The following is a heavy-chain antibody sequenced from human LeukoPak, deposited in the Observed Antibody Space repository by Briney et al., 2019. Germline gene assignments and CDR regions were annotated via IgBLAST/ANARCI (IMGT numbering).Heavy chain of an antibody. CDR1: GFTFSSYG. D-gene: IGHD3-3*01. CDR3: AKDLNDFWSGYLFDY. CDR2: IWYDGSNK. V-gene: IGHV3-33*06. J-gene: IGHJ4*02. Sequence: GGSLRLSCAASGFTFSSYGMHWVRQAPGKGLEWVAVIWYDGSNKYYADSVKGRFTISRDNSKNTLCLQMNSLRAEDTAVYYCAKDLNDFWSGYLFDYWGQGTLVTVSS.